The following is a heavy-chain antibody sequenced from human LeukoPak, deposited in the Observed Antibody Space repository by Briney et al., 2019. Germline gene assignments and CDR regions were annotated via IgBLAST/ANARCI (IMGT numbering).Heavy chain of an antibody. CDR1: GGSFSGYY. CDR2: INHSGST. D-gene: IGHD3-9*01. J-gene: IGHJ4*02. V-gene: IGHV4-34*01. CDR3: ARGPSPYYDILTGYSLYYFDY. Sequence: SETLSLTCAVYGGSFSGYYWSWIRQPPGKGLEWIGEINHSGSTNYNPSLKSRVTISVDTSKNQFSLKLSSVTAADTAVYYCARGPSPYYDILTGYSLYYFDYWGQGTLVTVSS.